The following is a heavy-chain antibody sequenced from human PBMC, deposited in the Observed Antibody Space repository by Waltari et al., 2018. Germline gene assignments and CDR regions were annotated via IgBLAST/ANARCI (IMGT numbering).Heavy chain of an antibody. D-gene: IGHD3-22*01. J-gene: IGHJ4*02. CDR3: ARDKYYYDSSGFRGGGY. CDR2: ISSSSSTI. Sequence: EVQLVESGGGLVQPGGSLRLSCAASGFTFSSYSMNWLRQAPGKGLEWVSYISSSSSTIYYADSVKGRFTISRDNAKNSLYLQMNSLRAEDTAVYYCARDKYYYDSSGFRGGGYWGQGTLVTVSS. CDR1: GFTFSSYS. V-gene: IGHV3-48*04.